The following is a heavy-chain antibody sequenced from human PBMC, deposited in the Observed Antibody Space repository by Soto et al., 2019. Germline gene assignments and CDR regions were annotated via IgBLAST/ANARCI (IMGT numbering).Heavy chain of an antibody. CDR2: ISSSGTGI. CDR3: ARAYSDAFDI. D-gene: IGHD2-15*01. V-gene: IGHV3-11*01. J-gene: IGHJ3*02. CDR1: GFTFSDYY. Sequence: QVQLVESGGGLVKPGGSLRLSCAASGFTFSDYYMTWIRQAPGKGLEWVSYISSSGTGIYYPDSVKGRFTISRDNAKNSLYLQMSSLRADDTAVYFCARAYSDAFDIWGQGTMVTVSS.